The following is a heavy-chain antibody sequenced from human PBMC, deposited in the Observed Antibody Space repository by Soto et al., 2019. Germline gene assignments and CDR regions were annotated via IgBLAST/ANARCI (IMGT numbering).Heavy chain of an antibody. CDR3: ARDRQYYYGSGTD. D-gene: IGHD3-10*01. CDR2: IYYSGST. Sequence: SETLSLTCTVSGGSISSYYWSWIRQPPGKGLEWIGYIYYSGSTYYNPSLKSRVTISVDTSKNQFSLKLSSVTAADTAVYYCARDRQYYYGSGTDWGQGTLVTVSS. J-gene: IGHJ4*02. CDR1: GGSISSYY. V-gene: IGHV4-59*12.